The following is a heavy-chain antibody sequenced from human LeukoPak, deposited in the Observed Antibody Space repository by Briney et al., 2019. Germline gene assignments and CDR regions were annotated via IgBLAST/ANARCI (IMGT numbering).Heavy chain of an antibody. CDR1: GFTFSSYE. CDR3: ARLKGGYCSGGSCYLYYFDY. V-gene: IGHV3-48*03. J-gene: IGHJ4*02. CDR2: ISASGTTI. D-gene: IGHD2-15*01. Sequence: GGSLRLSCAASGFTFSSYEMNWVRQAPGKGLEWVSYISASGTTIYYADSVKGRFTISRDNAKNSLYLQMNRLRAEDTAVYYCARLKGGYCSGGSCYLYYFDYWGQGTLVTVSS.